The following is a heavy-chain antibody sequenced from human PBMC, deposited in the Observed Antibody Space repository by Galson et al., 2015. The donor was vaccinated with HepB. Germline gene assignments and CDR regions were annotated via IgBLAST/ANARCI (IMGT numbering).Heavy chain of an antibody. CDR2: IIPILGIA. CDR3: ARVADYNVSSGYSHFDY. Sequence: SVKVSCKASGGNFSSYTISWVRQAPGQGLEWMGRIIPILGIANYAQKFQVRVTITADKSTSTDYRELIILRSEDTALYYCARVADYNVSSGYSHFDYWGRLTLVTVSS. J-gene: IGHJ4*02. V-gene: IGHV1-69*02. CDR1: GGNFSSYT. D-gene: IGHD3-22*01.